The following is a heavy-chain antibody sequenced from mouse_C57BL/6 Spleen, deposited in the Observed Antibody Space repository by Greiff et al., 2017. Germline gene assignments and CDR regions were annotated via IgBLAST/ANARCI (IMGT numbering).Heavy chain of an antibody. CDR3: ARYEPVTREDY. D-gene: IGHD2-12*01. CDR2: INPGSGGT. V-gene: IGHV1-54*01. Sequence: VQLQQSGAELVRPGTSVKVSCKASGYAFTNYLIEWVKQRPGQGLEWIGVINPGSGGTNYNEKFKGKATLTADKSSSTAYMQLSSLTSENSAVYFGARYEPVTREDYWGQGTTLTVSS. J-gene: IGHJ2*01. CDR1: GYAFTNYL.